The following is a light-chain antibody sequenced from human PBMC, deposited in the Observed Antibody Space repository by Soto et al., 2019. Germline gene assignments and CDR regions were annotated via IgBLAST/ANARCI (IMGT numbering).Light chain of an antibody. CDR1: QSVSSY. V-gene: IGKV3-11*01. Sequence: ETVLTQSPGTLSLSPGERATLSCRASQSVSSYLAWYQQKPGQAPRLLIYDAANGTTGIPARFSGSGSGLGYALTSNNLESEDVVVYYGHRGSSWPPTFGRGNKLDI. J-gene: IGKJ3*01. CDR2: DAA. CDR3: HRGSSWPPT.